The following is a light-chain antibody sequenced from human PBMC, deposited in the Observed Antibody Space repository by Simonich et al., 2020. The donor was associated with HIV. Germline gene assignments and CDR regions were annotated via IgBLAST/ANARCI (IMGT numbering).Light chain of an antibody. CDR3: QQYYSTPWT. Sequence: DIVMTQSTDSLSVSLGERATINCKSSKSVLYSSYNKNSLSWYQQKPGQPPKLLIYWASTRESGVPDLFSGSGSGTDFTLTSSSLQAEDVAVYYCQQYYSTPWTFGQGTKVEIK. J-gene: IGKJ1*01. CDR2: WAS. CDR1: KSVLYSSYNKNS. V-gene: IGKV4-1*01.